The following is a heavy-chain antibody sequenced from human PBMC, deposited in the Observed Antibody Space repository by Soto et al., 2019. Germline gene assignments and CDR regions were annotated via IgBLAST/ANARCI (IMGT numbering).Heavy chain of an antibody. V-gene: IGHV5-10-1*01. J-gene: IGHJ6*02. D-gene: IGHD5-18*01. CDR3: ASTSMQSRGYSYGHGGMDV. Sequence: EVQLVQSGAEVKKPGESLRISCNGSGYSFTRYWISWVRQLPGKGLEWMGRIDPSDSYTNYSPSFQGHVTISADKSISTAYLQWSSLKASDTAMYYCASTSMQSRGYSYGHGGMDVWGQGTTVTVSS. CDR2: IDPSDSYT. CDR1: GYSFTRYW.